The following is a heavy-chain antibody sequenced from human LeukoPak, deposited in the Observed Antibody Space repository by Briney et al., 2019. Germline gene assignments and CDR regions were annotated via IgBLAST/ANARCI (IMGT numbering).Heavy chain of an antibody. CDR2: ISSSSSYI. D-gene: IGHD5-12*01. CDR1: GFTFNNYI. CDR3: ARDLRGYSGDDLDS. V-gene: IGHV3-21*01. J-gene: IGHJ4*02. Sequence: PGGSLRLSCVASGFTFNNYIMNWVRQAPGKGREWVSSISSSSSYIYYADSVKGRFTISRDNAKNSLYLQMNSLRAEDTAVYYCARDLRGYSGDDLDSWGQGTLVTVSS.